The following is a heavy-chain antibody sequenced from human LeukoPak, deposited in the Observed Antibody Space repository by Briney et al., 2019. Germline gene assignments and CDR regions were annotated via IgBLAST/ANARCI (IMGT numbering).Heavy chain of an antibody. D-gene: IGHD3-3*01. CDR1: GFTFSSYS. V-gene: IGHV3-21*01. J-gene: IGHJ5*02. Sequence: GGSLRLSCAASGFTFSSYSMNWVRQAPGKGLEWVSSISSSSSYIYYADSVKGRFTISRDNAKNSLYLQMNSLRAEDTAVYYCARGVTIFGAVIPRWFDPWGQGTLVTVSS. CDR2: ISSSSSYI. CDR3: ARGVTIFGAVIPRWFDP.